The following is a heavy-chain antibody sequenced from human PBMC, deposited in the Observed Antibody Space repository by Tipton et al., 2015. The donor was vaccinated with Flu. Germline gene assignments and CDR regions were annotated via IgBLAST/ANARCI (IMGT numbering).Heavy chain of an antibody. Sequence: SLRLSCAASGFTFSSYWMSWVRQAPGKGLEWVANIKEDGSERSYVDSVKGRFTISRDNAKDSLYLQMNSLRAEDTAVYYCTRYCSGGSCYSGVYYYHYGMDVWGQGTTVTLSS. D-gene: IGHD2-15*01. CDR3: TRYCSGGSCYSGVYYYHYGMDV. CDR1: GFTFSSYW. CDR2: IKEDGSER. V-gene: IGHV3-7*01. J-gene: IGHJ6*02.